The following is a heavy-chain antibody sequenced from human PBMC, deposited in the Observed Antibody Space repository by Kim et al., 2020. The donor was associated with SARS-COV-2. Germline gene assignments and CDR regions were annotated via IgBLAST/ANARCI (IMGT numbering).Heavy chain of an antibody. J-gene: IGHJ4*02. D-gene: IGHD6-13*01. Sequence: DHPPPKRRVTRTVDTSKNQFSLKLSAVTAADTAVYYCARDHISSSWSVDYWGQGTLVTVSS. CDR3: ARDHISSSWSVDY. V-gene: IGHV4-31*02.